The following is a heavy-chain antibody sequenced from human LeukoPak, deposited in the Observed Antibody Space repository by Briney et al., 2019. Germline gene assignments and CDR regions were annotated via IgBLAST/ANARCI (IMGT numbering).Heavy chain of an antibody. CDR3: ARARNDYDTSSVSALDY. D-gene: IGHD3-22*01. J-gene: IGHJ4*02. Sequence: GRSLRLSCPASGFTFSSYGMHWARQAPGKGLEWLAVIWYDGSNIYYADPVKGRFAISRDNSKNTLYLQINSLRAEDTAVYYCARARNDYDTSSVSALDYWGQGTVVTVSS. CDR2: IWYDGSNI. V-gene: IGHV3-33*01. CDR1: GFTFSSYG.